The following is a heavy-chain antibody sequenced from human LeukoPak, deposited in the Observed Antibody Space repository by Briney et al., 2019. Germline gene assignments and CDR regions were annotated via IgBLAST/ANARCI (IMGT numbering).Heavy chain of an antibody. CDR1: GYTFSSYY. Sequence: GASVKVSCKASGYTFSSYYMHWVRQAPGQGLEWMGIINPSGGSTIYAQEFQGRVTMTRDMSTSTVYMELSSLRSEDTAVYYCASIVEPSTPYWGQGILVTVSS. CDR3: ASIVEPSTPY. J-gene: IGHJ4*02. D-gene: IGHD1-26*01. CDR2: INPSGGST. V-gene: IGHV1-46*01.